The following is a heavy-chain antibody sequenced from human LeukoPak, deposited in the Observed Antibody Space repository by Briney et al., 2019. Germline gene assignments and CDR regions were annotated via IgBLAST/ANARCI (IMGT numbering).Heavy chain of an antibody. CDR3: GKDGDYGDSACFDP. CDR2: ISYDGSNK. D-gene: IGHD4-17*01. Sequence: GGSLRLSCVASGFTFSRYCMHWVRQAPGKGLEWVAVISYDGSNKYYADSVKGRFTISRDNSKNTLSLQMNSLRAEDTAVYYCGKDGDYGDSACFDPWGEEPLVTVPS. CDR1: GFTFSRYC. V-gene: IGHV3-30*18. J-gene: IGHJ5*02.